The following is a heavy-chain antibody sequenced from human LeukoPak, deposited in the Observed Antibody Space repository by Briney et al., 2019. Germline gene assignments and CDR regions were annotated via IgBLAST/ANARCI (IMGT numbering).Heavy chain of an antibody. J-gene: IGHJ4*02. Sequence: SETLSLTCAVYGGSFSDYYWSWIRQPPGKGLEWIGEINHSGSTNYNPSLKNRVTISVYTSKNQFSLKLSSVTAADTAVYYCARGRTADYWGQGTLVTVSS. CDR1: GGSFSDYY. V-gene: IGHV4-34*01. CDR3: ARGRTADY. CDR2: INHSGST. D-gene: IGHD2-2*01.